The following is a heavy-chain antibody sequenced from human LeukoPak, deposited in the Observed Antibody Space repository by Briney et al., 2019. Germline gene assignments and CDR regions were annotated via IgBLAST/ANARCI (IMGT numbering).Heavy chain of an antibody. Sequence: GGSLRLSCAASGFTFSSYGMHWVRQAPGKGLEWVAVISYDGSNKYYADSVKGRFTISRDNSKNTLYLQMNSLRAEDTAVYYCARLYGSGSYSKYYYYYMDVWGKGTTVTVSS. CDR3: ARLYGSGSYSKYYYYYMDV. J-gene: IGHJ6*03. D-gene: IGHD3-10*01. CDR1: GFTFSSYG. V-gene: IGHV3-30*03. CDR2: ISYDGSNK.